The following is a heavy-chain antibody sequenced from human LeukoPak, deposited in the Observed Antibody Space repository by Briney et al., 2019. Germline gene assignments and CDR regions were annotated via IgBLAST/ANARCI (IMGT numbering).Heavy chain of an antibody. V-gene: IGHV4-31*03. J-gene: IGHJ4*02. CDR1: GGSISSGGYY. CDR3: ARSVGATELNY. Sequence: SETLSLTCPVSGGSISSGGYYWSWIRQHPGKGLEWIGYIYYSGSTYYNPSLKSRVTISVDTSKNQFSLKLSSVTAADTAVYYCARSVGATELNYWGQGTLVTVSS. CDR2: IYYSGST. D-gene: IGHD1-26*01.